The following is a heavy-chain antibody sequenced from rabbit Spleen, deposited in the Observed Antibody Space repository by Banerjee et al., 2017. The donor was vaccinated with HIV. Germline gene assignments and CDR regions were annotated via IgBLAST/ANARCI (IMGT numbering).Heavy chain of an antibody. V-gene: IGHV1S7*01. CDR1: GFILSSYY. CDR2: IDHGFGIT. D-gene: IGHD8-1*01. CDR3: ARDGAGGNYFDL. J-gene: IGHJ4*01. Sequence: LLEESAGGVVQRGGSLKLSCKASGFILSSYYMNWVRQAPGKGLEWIGYIDHGFGITYYANWVNGRFSISRETAQNTVFLQMTSLTAADSATYLYARDGAGGNYFDLWGPGTLVTVS.